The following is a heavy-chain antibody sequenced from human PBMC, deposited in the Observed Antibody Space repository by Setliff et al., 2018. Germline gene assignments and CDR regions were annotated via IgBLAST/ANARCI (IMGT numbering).Heavy chain of an antibody. V-gene: IGHV1-69*05. Sequence: GASVKVSCKASGYTFTNYGISWVRQAPGQGLEWMGGTIPIFGTTDYAQKFQGRLTIITDESTNTAFMQLSSLRSDDTAVYYCVREGVDRRSSTDYRYYMDVWGKGTTVTVSS. D-gene: IGHD6-6*01. CDR1: GYTFTNYG. J-gene: IGHJ6*03. CDR2: TIPIFGTT. CDR3: VREGVDRRSSTDYRYYMDV.